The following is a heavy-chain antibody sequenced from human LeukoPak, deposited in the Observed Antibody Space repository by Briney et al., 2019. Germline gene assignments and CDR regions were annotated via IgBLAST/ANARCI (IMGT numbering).Heavy chain of an antibody. D-gene: IGHD6-6*01. CDR1: GYTFTGYY. CDR2: INPNSGGT. CDR3: ARVIYSSSSIFDY. Sequence: ASVTVSFKASGYTFTGYYMHWVRQPPGQGLEWMGRINPNSGGTNYAHKFQGRVTMTRDTSISTDYMELSRLRSDDTAVYYCARVIYSSSSIFDYWGQGTLVTVSS. V-gene: IGHV1-2*06. J-gene: IGHJ4*02.